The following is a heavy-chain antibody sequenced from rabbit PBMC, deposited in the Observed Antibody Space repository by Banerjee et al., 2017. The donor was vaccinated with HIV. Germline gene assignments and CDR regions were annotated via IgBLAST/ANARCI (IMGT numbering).Heavy chain of an antibody. CDR2: IDPVFGRT. D-gene: IGHD1-1*01. CDR1: GFDFSSYY. Sequence: QLKETGGGLVQPGGSLTLSCKASGFDFSSYYMSWVRQAPGKGLEWIGYIDPVFGRTYYASWVNGRFTISSHNAQNTLYLQLNSLTAADTATYFCARIYASSSGDYTRLYYFNLWGPGTLVTVS. CDR3: ARIYASSSGDYTRLYYFNL. V-gene: IGHV1S7*01. J-gene: IGHJ4*01.